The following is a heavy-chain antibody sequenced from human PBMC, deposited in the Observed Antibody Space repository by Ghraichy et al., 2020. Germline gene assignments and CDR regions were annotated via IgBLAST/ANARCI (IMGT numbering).Heavy chain of an antibody. CDR2: IYYSGST. CDR1: GGSISSSSYY. CDR3: ARPYYYDSSGLGYGMDV. Sequence: SETLSLTCTVSGGSISSSSYYWGWIRQPPGKGLEWIGSIYYSGSTYYNPSLKSRVTISVDTSKNQFSLKLSSVTAADTAVYYCARPYYYDSSGLGYGMDVWGQGTTVTVSS. J-gene: IGHJ6*02. V-gene: IGHV4-39*01. D-gene: IGHD3-22*01.